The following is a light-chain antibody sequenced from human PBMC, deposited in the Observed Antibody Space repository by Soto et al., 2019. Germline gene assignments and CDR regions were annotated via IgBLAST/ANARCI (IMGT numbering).Light chain of an antibody. CDR2: DNS. V-gene: IGLV1-40*01. Sequence: QSVLTQPPSVSGAPGQRVTISCTGSTGYDVHWYQQFPGTAPKLLIHDNSIRPSGVPDRFSGSKSGTSASLAITGLQAEDEADYYCQYYDSSLSGWVFGGGTKLTVL. CDR1: TGYD. J-gene: IGLJ3*02. CDR3: QYYDSSLSGWV.